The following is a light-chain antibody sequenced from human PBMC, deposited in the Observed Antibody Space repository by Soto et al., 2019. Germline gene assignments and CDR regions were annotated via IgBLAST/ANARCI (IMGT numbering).Light chain of an antibody. CDR3: QSYDSSLSGSWV. CDR2: GNS. CDR1: SSNIWAGYD. Sequence: QSVLTQPPSVSGAPGQRVTISCTGSSSNIWAGYDVHWYQQLPGTAPKLLIYGNSNRPSGVPDRFSGSKSGTSASLAITGLQAEDEADYYCQSYDSSLSGSWVFGGGTKVTVL. J-gene: IGLJ3*02. V-gene: IGLV1-40*01.